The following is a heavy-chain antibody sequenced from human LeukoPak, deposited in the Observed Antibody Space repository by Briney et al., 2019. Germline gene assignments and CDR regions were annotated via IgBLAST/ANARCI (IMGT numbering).Heavy chain of an antibody. V-gene: IGHV3-48*02. Sequence: GGSLRLSCAASGFIFCRYSMNWLRQAPGKGLEWVSYISSSSTIYYADSVKGRFTISRDNAKNSLYLQMNSLRDEDTAVYYCAREDYGGNSFDYWGQGTLVTVSS. CDR1: GFIFCRYS. CDR2: ISSSSTI. J-gene: IGHJ4*02. D-gene: IGHD4-23*01. CDR3: AREDYGGNSFDY.